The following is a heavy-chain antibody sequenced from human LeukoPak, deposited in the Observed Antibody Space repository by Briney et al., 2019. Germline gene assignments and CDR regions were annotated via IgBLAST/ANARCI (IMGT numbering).Heavy chain of an antibody. CDR2: IIPIFGTA. D-gene: IGHD6-13*01. J-gene: IGHJ4*02. V-gene: IGHV1-69*05. Sequence: SLKVSSKASRGTFSSYAISWVRQAPGQGLEWMRGIIPIFGTANYAQQFQGRVTITTDESTSTAYMELSSLRSEDTAVYYCARAGVAIAAAGTGGSFDYWGQGTLVTVSS. CDR3: ARAGVAIAAAGTGGSFDY. CDR1: RGTFSSYA.